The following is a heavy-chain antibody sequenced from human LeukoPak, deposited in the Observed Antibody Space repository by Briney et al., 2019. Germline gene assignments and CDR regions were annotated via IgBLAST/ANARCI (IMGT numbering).Heavy chain of an antibody. V-gene: IGHV4-30-2*01. CDR2: IYHSGST. J-gene: IGHJ4*02. Sequence: PSETLSLTCAVSGGPISSGGYSWSWIRQPPGKGLEWIGYIYHSGSTYYNPSLKSRVTISVDRSKNQFSLKLSSVTAADTAVYYCAGSYCSGGSCYSIAGPAEKTFDYWGQGTLVTVSS. CDR3: AGSYCSGGSCYSIAGPAEKTFDY. D-gene: IGHD2-15*01. CDR1: GGPISSGGYS.